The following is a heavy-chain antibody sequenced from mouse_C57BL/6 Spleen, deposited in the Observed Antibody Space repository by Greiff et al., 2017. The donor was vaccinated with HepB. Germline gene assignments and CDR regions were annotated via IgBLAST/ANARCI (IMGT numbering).Heavy chain of an antibody. D-gene: IGHD2-3*01. V-gene: IGHV3-1*01. CDR2: ISYSGST. CDR3: ARDGGYSWFAY. J-gene: IGHJ3*01. Sequence: DVQLVESGPGMVKPSQSLSLTCTVTGYSITSGYDWHWIRHFPGNKLEWMGYISYSGSTNYNPSLKSRISITHDTSKNHFFLKLNSVTTEDTATYYCARDGGYSWFAYWGQGTLVTVSA. CDR1: GYSITSGYD.